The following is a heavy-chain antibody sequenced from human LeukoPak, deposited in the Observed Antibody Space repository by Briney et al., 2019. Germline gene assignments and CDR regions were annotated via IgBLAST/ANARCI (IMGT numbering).Heavy chain of an antibody. CDR2: ISSSSSYI. CDR3: ARVPRGSYYDY. D-gene: IGHD1-26*01. Sequence: GGSLRLSCAASGFTFSSYGMSWVRQAPGKGLEWVSSISSSSSYIYYADSVKGRFTISRDNAKNSLYLQMNSLRAEDTAVYYCARVPRGSYYDYWGQGTLVTVSS. CDR1: GFTFSSYG. V-gene: IGHV3-21*01. J-gene: IGHJ4*02.